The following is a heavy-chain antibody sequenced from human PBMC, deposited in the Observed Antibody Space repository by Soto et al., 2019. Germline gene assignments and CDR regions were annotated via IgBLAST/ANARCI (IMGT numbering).Heavy chain of an antibody. J-gene: IGHJ6*02. CDR2: ISYDGSNK. Sequence: QVQLVESGGGVVQPGRSLRLSCAASGFTFSSYGMHWVRQAPGKGLEWVAVISYDGSNKYYADSVKGRFTISRDNSKNTLYLQMTALRAEDTAVYYCANIAHYDFWRSSGMDVWGQGTTVSVSS. V-gene: IGHV3-30*18. CDR3: ANIAHYDFWRSSGMDV. CDR1: GFTFSSYG. D-gene: IGHD3-3*01.